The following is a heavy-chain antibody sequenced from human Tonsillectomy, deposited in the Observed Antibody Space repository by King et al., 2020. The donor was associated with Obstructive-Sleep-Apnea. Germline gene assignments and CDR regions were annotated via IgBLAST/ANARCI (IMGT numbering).Heavy chain of an antibody. CDR3: AGDIIRAGYLAGNYYYGMDV. CDR1: GGSISSSSYY. Sequence: QLQESGPGLVKPSETLSLTCTVSGGSISSSSYYWGWIRQPPGKGLEWIGSIYYSGSTYYNPSLKSRVTISIDTSKNQLSLKLSSVTAADTAVYYCAGDIIRAGYLAGNYYYGMDVWGQGTTVTVSS. V-gene: IGHV4-39*07. CDR2: IYYSGST. J-gene: IGHJ6*02. D-gene: IGHD3-10*01.